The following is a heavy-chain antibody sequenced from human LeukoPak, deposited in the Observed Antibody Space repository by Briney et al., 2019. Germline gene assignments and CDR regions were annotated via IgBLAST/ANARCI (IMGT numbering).Heavy chain of an antibody. J-gene: IGHJ5*02. D-gene: IGHD6-19*01. CDR1: GFTFSSYA. CDR2: ISYDGSNK. Sequence: GGSLRLSCAASGFTFSSYAMHWVRQAPGEGLEWVAVISYDGSNKYYADSVKGRFTISRDNSKNTLYLQMNSLRAEDTAVYYCAREIGYSSGWYWAEMGFDPWGQGTLVTVSS. CDR3: AREIGYSSGWYWAEMGFDP. V-gene: IGHV3-30*04.